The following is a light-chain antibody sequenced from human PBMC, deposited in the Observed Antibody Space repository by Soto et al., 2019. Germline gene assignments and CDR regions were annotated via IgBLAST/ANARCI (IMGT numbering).Light chain of an antibody. CDR3: QQYNDWPLT. Sequence: EIVMTQSPATLSVSPGERATLSCRASHNINTNLAWYQQKSGQAPRLLIYGSSTRATGIPVRFSGGGSGTDFTVTISSLQSEDSAVYYCQQYNDWPLTFGGGTKVEIK. CDR2: GSS. CDR1: HNINTN. J-gene: IGKJ4*01. V-gene: IGKV3-15*01.